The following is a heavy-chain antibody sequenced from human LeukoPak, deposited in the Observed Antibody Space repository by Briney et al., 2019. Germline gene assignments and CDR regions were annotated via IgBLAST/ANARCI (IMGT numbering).Heavy chain of an antibody. CDR1: GFTFDDYA. V-gene: IGHV3-9*01. Sequence: PGRSLRLSCAASGFTFDDYAMHWVWQAPGKGLEWVTGISWKSGTIGYADSVKGRFTISRDNAKNSLYLQMNSLRAEDTALYYCAKDKRSIVATNPFDYWGQGTLVTVSS. J-gene: IGHJ4*02. CDR2: ISWKSGTI. D-gene: IGHD5-12*01. CDR3: AKDKRSIVATNPFDY.